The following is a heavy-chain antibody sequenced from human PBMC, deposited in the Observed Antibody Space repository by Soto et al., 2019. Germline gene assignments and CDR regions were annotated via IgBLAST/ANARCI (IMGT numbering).Heavy chain of an antibody. J-gene: IGHJ6*02. CDR2: ISYDGSNK. Sequence: QVQLVESGGGVVQPGRSLRLSCAASGFTFSSYGMHWVRQAPGKGLEWVAVISYDGSNKYYADSVKGRFTISRDNSKNTLYLQMNSLRAEDTAVYYCAKIQGSAYYGMDVWGQGTTVTVSS. D-gene: IGHD2-2*01. CDR3: AKIQGSAYYGMDV. V-gene: IGHV3-30*18. CDR1: GFTFSSYG.